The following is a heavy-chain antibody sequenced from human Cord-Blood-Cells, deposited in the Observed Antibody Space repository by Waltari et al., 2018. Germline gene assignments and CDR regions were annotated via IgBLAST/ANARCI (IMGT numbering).Heavy chain of an antibody. CDR2: IRSKANSYAT. V-gene: IGHV3-73*02. D-gene: IGHD6-6*01. CDR3: TSYGYSSSYYFDY. Sequence: EVQLVESGGGLVQPGGSLKLSCAASGFTFSGPAMPWVRQPSGKGLEWVGRIRSKANSYATAYAASVKGRFTISRDDSKNTAYLQMNSLKTEDTAVYYCTSYGYSSSYYFDYWGQGTLVTVSS. J-gene: IGHJ4*02. CDR1: GFTFSGPA.